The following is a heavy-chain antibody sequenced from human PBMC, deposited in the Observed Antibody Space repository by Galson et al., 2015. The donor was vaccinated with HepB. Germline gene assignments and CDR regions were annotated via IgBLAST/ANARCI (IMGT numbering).Heavy chain of an antibody. CDR3: AKDPGRAVITSSKWFDP. D-gene: IGHD4-23*01. V-gene: IGHV3-30*18. CDR2: ISYDGDNK. J-gene: IGHJ5*02. Sequence: SLRLSCAASGFDFSRSGMHWVRQAPGKGLEWVAVISYDGDNKEYAESVKGRFTISRDNFKNTLYLEMNNLRKADTAMYYRAKDPGRAVITSSKWFDPWGQGALDTVSS. CDR1: GFDFSRSG.